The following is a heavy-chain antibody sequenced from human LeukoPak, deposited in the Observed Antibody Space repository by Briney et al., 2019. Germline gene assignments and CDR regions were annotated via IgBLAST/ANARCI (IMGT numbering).Heavy chain of an antibody. Sequence: SQTLSLTCAISGDSVSSNSAAWDRIRQSPASCLELLVSTYYRSKWYNDYAVSVKRRITINPDTSKNQFSLQLNSVTPEDTAVYYCATSSSSWYFRFDPWGQGTLVTVSS. CDR1: GDSVSSNSAA. D-gene: IGHD6-13*01. V-gene: IGHV6-1*01. CDR3: ATSSSSWYFRFDP. CDR2: TYYRSKWYN. J-gene: IGHJ5*02.